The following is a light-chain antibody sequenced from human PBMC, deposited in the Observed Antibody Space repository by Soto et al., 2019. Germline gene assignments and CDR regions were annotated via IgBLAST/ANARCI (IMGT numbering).Light chain of an antibody. CDR1: QSISRW. CDR2: DAS. J-gene: IGKJ1*01. V-gene: IGKV1-5*01. Sequence: DIQMTQFPSTLFASVGDRVTITCRASQSISRWLARYQQKPGKAPKLLIYDASNLEKGVPSRFSGRGSGTEFTLTLSSLQPDDFATYYCQQYNSYSPETFGQGPKVEI. CDR3: QQYNSYSPET.